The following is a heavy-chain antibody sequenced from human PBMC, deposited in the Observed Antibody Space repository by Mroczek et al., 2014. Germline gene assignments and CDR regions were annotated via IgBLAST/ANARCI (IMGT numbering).Heavy chain of an antibody. D-gene: IGHD3-3*01. CDR3: ARSQLFFGVVIPRRYNWFDP. Sequence: QVQLQQWGAGLLKPSETLSLTCAVYGGSFSGYYWSWIRQPPGKGLEWIGEINHSGSTNYNPSLKSRVTISVDTSKNQFSLKLSSVTAADTAVYYCARSQLFFGVVIPRRYNWFDPWGQGTLVTVSS. CDR1: GGSFSGYY. CDR2: INHSGST. V-gene: IGHV4-34*01. J-gene: IGHJ5*02.